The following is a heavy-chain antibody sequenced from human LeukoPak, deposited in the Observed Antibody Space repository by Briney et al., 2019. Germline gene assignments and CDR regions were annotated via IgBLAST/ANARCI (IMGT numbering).Heavy chain of an antibody. CDR1: GYTLTDLS. J-gene: IGHJ4*02. CDR3: ATVILYSSSFYY. CDR2: FDPEDGET. Sequence: ASVKVSCKVSGYTLTDLSMHWVRQAPGKGLEWMGGFDPEDGETIYAQKFQGRVTMTEDTSTDTAYMELTSLRSEDTAVYHRATVILYSSSFYYWGQGTLVTVSS. D-gene: IGHD6-13*01. V-gene: IGHV1-24*01.